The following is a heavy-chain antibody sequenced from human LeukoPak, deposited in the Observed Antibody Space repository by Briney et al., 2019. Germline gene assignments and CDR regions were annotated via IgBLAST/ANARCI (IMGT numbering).Heavy chain of an antibody. D-gene: IGHD6-6*01. CDR2: IWYDGSSK. CDR1: GFTFSSYG. CDR3: ARGQRGIAARREIDY. V-gene: IGHV3-33*01. J-gene: IGHJ4*02. Sequence: GGSLRLSCAASGFTFSSYGMHWVRQAPGKGLEWVAVIWYDGSSKYYADSVKGRFTISRDNSKNTLYLQMNSLRAEDTAVYYCARGQRGIAARREIDYWGQGTLVTVSS.